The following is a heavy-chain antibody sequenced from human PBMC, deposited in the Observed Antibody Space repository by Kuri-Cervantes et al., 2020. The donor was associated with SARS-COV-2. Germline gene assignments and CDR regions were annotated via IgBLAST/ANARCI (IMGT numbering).Heavy chain of an antibody. D-gene: IGHD3-9*01. J-gene: IGHJ6*02. V-gene: IGHV1-8*01. CDR1: GYTFTSYD. CDR2: TNPNSGNT. CDR3: ARGSSFDWLKMSHIVEGV. Sequence: ASVKVSCKASGYTFTSYDINWVRQATGQGLEWMGWTNPNSGNTGYAQKFQGRVTMTRNTSISTAYMELSSLRSEDTAVYYCARGSSFDWLKMSHIVEGVWGQGTTVTVSS.